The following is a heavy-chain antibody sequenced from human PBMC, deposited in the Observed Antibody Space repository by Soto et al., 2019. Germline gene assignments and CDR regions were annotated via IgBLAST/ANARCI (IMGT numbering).Heavy chain of an antibody. CDR3: ARDIVVVPAAIGYYYYGMDV. J-gene: IGHJ6*02. CDR2: ISAYNGNT. D-gene: IGHD2-2*01. CDR1: GYTFTSYG. V-gene: IGHV1-18*01. Sequence: ASVKVSCKASGYTFTSYGISWVRQAPGQGLEWMGWISAYNGNTNYAQKLQGRVTMTTDTSTSTAYMELRSLRSDDTAVYYCARDIVVVPAAIGYYYYGMDVWGQGTTVTVSS.